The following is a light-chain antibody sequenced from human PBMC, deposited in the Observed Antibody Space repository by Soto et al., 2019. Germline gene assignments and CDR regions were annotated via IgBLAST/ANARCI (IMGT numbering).Light chain of an antibody. CDR2: EVT. CDR1: SSDVGRYNF. CDR3: SSDAGGNNLYV. V-gene: IGLV2-8*01. Sequence: QSALTQPPSASGSPGQSVTISCTGTSSDVGRYNFVSWYQQHPGKAPKLMISEVTKRPSGVPHRFSGSKSGNTASLTVSGLADEDDADYYCSSDAGGNNLYVFGAGTKLTVL. J-gene: IGLJ1*01.